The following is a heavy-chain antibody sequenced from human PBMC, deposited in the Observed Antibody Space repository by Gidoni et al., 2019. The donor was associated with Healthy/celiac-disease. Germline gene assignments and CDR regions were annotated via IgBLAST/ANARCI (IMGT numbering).Heavy chain of an antibody. CDR2: INPNSGGT. Sequence: QVQLVQSGAEVKKPGASVKVSCKASGYTFTGYYMHWVRQAPGQGLEWMGWINPNSGGTNYAQKFQGRVTMTRDTSISTAYMELSRLRSDDTAVYYCARGGIVVVPAAKDNWFDPWGQGTLVTVSS. J-gene: IGHJ5*02. D-gene: IGHD2-2*01. V-gene: IGHV1-2*02. CDR1: GYTFTGYY. CDR3: ARGGIVVVPAAKDNWFDP.